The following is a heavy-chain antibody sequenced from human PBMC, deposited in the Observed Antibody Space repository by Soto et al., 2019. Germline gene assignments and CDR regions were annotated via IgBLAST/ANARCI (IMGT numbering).Heavy chain of an antibody. CDR2: IYYSGST. CDR3: ASSLDYYYYYGMDV. V-gene: IGHV4-59*08. Sequence: KTSETLSLTCTVSGASITSYYWSWIRQPPGKGLEWIGYIYYSGSTNYNPSLKRRVTISVDTSKNQFSLKLSSVTAADTAVYYCASSLDYYYYYGMDVWGQGTTVTVSS. CDR1: GASITSYY. J-gene: IGHJ6*02.